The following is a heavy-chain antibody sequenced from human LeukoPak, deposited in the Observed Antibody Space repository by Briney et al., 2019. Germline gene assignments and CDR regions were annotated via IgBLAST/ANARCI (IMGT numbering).Heavy chain of an antibody. Sequence: ASVKVSCKVSGYTLTELSMHWVRQAPGKGLEWMGGFDPEDGETIYAQKFQGRVTMTEDTSTDTAYMELSSLRSEDTAVYFCARAAEMVVAARAWFDPWGQGTLVTVSS. CDR2: FDPEDGET. J-gene: IGHJ5*02. CDR1: GYTLTELS. V-gene: IGHV1-24*01. D-gene: IGHD2-15*01. CDR3: ARAAEMVVAARAWFDP.